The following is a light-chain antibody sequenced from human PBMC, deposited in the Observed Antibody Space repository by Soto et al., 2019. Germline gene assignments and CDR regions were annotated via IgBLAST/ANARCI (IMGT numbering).Light chain of an antibody. J-gene: IGKJ1*01. CDR3: QQYNSYPWT. Sequence: DIQMTQSPSTLSASVGDRVTITCRASQSISSWLAWYQQKPGTAPKLLIYTASTLESGVPSRFSGSGSGTEFTLTISGLQPDDFATYYCQQYNSYPWTFGQGTKVEIQ. V-gene: IGKV1-5*03. CDR2: TAS. CDR1: QSISSW.